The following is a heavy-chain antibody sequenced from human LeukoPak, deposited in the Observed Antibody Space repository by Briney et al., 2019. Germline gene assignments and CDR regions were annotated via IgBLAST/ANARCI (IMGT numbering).Heavy chain of an antibody. V-gene: IGHV4-31*02. CDR3: ARVTAIFGVAPRYYFGY. Sequence: SQTLSLTCTVSSGSINSGDYYWRWIRQHPGKGLEWIGHIYNSGSTYYNPSLKSRASISIDTSKNRFSLNLSSVTAADTAVYSCARVTAIFGVAPRYYFGYWGQGTLVTVSS. D-gene: IGHD3-3*01. CDR1: SGSINSGDYY. J-gene: IGHJ4*02. CDR2: IYNSGST.